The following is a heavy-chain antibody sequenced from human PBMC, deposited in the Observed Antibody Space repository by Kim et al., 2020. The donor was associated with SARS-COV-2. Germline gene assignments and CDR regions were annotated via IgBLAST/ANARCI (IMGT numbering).Heavy chain of an antibody. J-gene: IGHJ4*02. Sequence: PTLKSRVTISVDTSKNQFSLKLGSVTAADTAVYYCASEASYGDYGYYFDYWGQGTLVTVSS. D-gene: IGHD4-17*01. CDR3: ASEASYGDYGYYFDY. V-gene: IGHV4-30-2*05.